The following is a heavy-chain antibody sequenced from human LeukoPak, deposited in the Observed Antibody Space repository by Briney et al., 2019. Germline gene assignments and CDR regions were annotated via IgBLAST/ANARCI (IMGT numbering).Heavy chain of an antibody. Sequence: ASVKVSCKVSGYTLTELSMHWVRQAPGKGLEWMGGFDPEDGETIYAQKFQGRVTMTEDTSTDTAYMELSSLRSEDTAVYYCATTVTTFFTLWYFDYWGQGTLVTVSS. CDR1: GYTLTELS. V-gene: IGHV1-24*01. D-gene: IGHD4-17*01. J-gene: IGHJ4*02. CDR2: FDPEDGET. CDR3: ATTVTTFFTLWYFDY.